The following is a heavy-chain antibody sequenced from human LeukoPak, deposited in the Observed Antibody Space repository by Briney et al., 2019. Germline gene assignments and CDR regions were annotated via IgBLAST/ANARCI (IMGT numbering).Heavy chain of an antibody. Sequence: HPGGSLRLSCAASGFTFSSYWMSWVRQAPGKGLEWVANIKQDGSEKYYVDSVKGRFTISRDNSKNTLYLQMNSLRAEDTAVYYCAKKTRYCTNGVCWMDVWGKGTTVTVSS. CDR2: IKQDGSEK. D-gene: IGHD2-8*01. CDR1: GFTFSSYW. J-gene: IGHJ6*04. V-gene: IGHV3-7*03. CDR3: AKKTRYCTNGVCWMDV.